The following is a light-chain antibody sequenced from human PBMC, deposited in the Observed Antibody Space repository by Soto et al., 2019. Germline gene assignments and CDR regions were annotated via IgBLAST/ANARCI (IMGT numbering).Light chain of an antibody. V-gene: IGKV1-33*01. CDR2: DAS. CDR3: QQYSHLIT. J-gene: IGKJ5*01. Sequence: IQMTRSPSSLSASVGDRVTITCQASQDISNYLNWYQQKLGKAPKLLIYDASNLETGVPSRFSGSGSGTDFTFTISSLQPEDIATYYCQQYSHLITFGQGTRLEI. CDR1: QDISNY.